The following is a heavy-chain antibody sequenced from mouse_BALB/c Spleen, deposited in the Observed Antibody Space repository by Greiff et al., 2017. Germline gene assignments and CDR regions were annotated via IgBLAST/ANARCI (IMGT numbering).Heavy chain of an antibody. V-gene: IGHV1-14*01. Sequence: VQLKQSGPELVKPGASVKMSCKASGYTFTSYVMHWVKQKPGQGLEWIGYINPYNDGTNYNEKFKGKATLTADTSSSTAYMQLSSLTSEDSAVYFCATHYYGSSYGFAYWGQGTLVTVSA. CDR1: GYTFTSYV. J-gene: IGHJ3*01. D-gene: IGHD1-1*01. CDR3: ATHYYGSSYGFAY. CDR2: INPYNDGT.